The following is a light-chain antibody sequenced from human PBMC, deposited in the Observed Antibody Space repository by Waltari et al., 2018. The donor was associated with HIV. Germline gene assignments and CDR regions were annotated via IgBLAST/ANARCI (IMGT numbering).Light chain of an antibody. V-gene: IGKV4-1*01. J-gene: IGKJ2*01. Sequence: DIVVTQSPDSLVVSLGERATINCKSSQSILNSSNNKNYLAWYQQKAGQPPKLLIHWASTRESGVPDRFTHFTLTISNLQAEDVAVYYCQQYYSIPYIFGQGTKLEIK. CDR2: WAS. CDR3: QQYYSIPYI. CDR1: QSILNSSNNKNY.